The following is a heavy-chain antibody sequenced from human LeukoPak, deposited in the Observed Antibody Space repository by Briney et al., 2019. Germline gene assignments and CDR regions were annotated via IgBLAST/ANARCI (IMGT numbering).Heavy chain of an antibody. V-gene: IGHV1-2*02. CDR1: GYTFTGYY. Sequence: GASVKVSCKASGYTFTGYYMHWVRQAPGQGLEWMGWINPNSGGTNYAQKFQGRVTMTRDTSNSTAYMELSRLRSDDTAVYYCARDGVVVAPFYYYYGMDVWGQGTTVTVSS. CDR3: ARDGVVVAPFYYYYGMDV. CDR2: INPNSGGT. J-gene: IGHJ6*02. D-gene: IGHD2-15*01.